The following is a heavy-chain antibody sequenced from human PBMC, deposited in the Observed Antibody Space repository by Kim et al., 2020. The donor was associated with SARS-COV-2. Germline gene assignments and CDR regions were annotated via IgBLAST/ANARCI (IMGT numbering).Heavy chain of an antibody. V-gene: IGHV3-15*01. CDR1: GFTFTNVW. CDR2: IKTKSVGGTT. CDR3: TADFLRGYFGS. D-gene: IGHD5-12*01. J-gene: IGHJ4*02. Sequence: GGSLRLSCAASGFTFTNVWMNWVRQAPGKGLEWVGQIKTKSVGGTTDYAAPVKGRFTISRDDSKNTLSLQMNSLKIEDTAVYYCTADFLRGYFGSWGQGTLVTVSS.